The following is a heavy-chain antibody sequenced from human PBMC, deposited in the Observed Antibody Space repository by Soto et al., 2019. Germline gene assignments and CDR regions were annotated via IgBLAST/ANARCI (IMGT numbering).Heavy chain of an antibody. Sequence: GGSLRLSFTASGFTFSTYCMHWVRHAPCKGLEWVAVISYDGVNKYYADSVKGRFTISRDNSKNTLYLQMNSLRAEDTAVYYCAKSVYNWNDGFFDYWGQGTLVTVSS. CDR1: GFTFSTYC. J-gene: IGHJ4*02. V-gene: IGHV3-30*18. CDR3: AKSVYNWNDGFFDY. D-gene: IGHD1-1*01. CDR2: ISYDGVNK.